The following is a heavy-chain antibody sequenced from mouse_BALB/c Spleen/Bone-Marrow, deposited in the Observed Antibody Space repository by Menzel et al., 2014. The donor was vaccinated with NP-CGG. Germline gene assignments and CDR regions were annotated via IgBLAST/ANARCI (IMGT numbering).Heavy chain of an antibody. J-gene: IGHJ3*01. CDR2: IWSGERT. CDR1: GFSLTNYG. D-gene: IGHD2-4*01. Sequence: VQRVESGPGLVQPSQSLSISCTVSGFSLTNYGVHWVRQSPGQGLEWLGVIWSGERTDYNAAFISRLSISKDNSKSQVFFKMNSLQPNDTAIYYCARMREDYDGFAYWGQGTLVTVSA. V-gene: IGHV2-2*02. CDR3: ARMREDYDGFAY.